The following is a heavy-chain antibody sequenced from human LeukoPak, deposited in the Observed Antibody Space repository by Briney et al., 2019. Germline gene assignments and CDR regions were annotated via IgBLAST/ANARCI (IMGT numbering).Heavy chain of an antibody. J-gene: IGHJ3*02. CDR2: IYYSGST. Sequence: SETLSLTCTVSGGSICSYYWSWIRQPPGKGLEWIGYIYYSGSTNYNPSLKSRVTISVDTSKNQFSLKLSSVTAADTAVYYCARVRSPYGALNAFDIWGQGTMVTVSS. V-gene: IGHV4-59*01. D-gene: IGHD1-26*01. CDR1: GGSICSYY. CDR3: ARVRSPYGALNAFDI.